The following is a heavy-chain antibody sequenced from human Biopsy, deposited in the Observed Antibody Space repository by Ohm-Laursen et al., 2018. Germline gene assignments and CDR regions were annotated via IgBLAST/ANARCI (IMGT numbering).Heavy chain of an antibody. D-gene: IGHD3-16*01. CDR2: IHGSGRT. CDR1: GFTFDDYA. J-gene: IGHJ4*02. Sequence: SLRLSCSASGFTFDDYAMNWVRQAPGKGLEWVSMIHGSGRTDYADSVKGRFTVSRDNSKDTVYLQMNALRVDDTAMYYCAGAGGHSFWGQGALVTVSS. V-gene: IGHV3-66*01. CDR3: AGAGGHSF.